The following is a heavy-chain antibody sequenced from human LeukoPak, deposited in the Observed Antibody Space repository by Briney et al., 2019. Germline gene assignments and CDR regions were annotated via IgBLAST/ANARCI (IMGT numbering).Heavy chain of an antibody. V-gene: IGHV3-20*04. D-gene: IGHD2-2*01. Sequence: GGSLRLSCAASGFTFSSYSMNWVRQAPGKGLEWVSGINWNGGSTGYADSVKGRFTISRDNAKNSLYLQMNSLRAEDTALYYCAREATYCRSTSCFDYYYYMDVWGKGTTVTVSS. CDR3: AREATYCRSTSCFDYYYYMDV. CDR2: INWNGGST. J-gene: IGHJ6*03. CDR1: GFTFSSYS.